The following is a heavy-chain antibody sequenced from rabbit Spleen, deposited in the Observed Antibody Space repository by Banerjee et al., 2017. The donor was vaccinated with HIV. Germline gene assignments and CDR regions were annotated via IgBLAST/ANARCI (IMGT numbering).Heavy chain of an antibody. CDR1: GVSFNSTYY. CDR3: ARNYVNAFDP. V-gene: IGHV1S45*01. J-gene: IGHJ2*01. D-gene: IGHD1-1*01. CDR2: IYTATSPGT. Sequence: EQLEESGGGLVKPEGSLTLTCKASGVSFNSTYYMCWVRQAPGKGLEWIGCIYTATSPGTWYASWAKGRFSISKSSSTTVTLQMTSLTAADTATYFCARNYVNAFDPWGPGTLVTVS.